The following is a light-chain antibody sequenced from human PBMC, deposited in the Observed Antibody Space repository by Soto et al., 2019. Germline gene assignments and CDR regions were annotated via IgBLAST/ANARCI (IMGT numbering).Light chain of an antibody. CDR3: QQYSNWPPIT. CDR2: AAS. Sequence: DIQMTQSPSSLSASVGDRVTITCRASQSISSYLNWYQQKPGKAPKLLIYAASSLQSGVPSRFSGSGSGTDFTLTISRLEPEDFAVYYCQQYSNWPPITFGQGTRLEIK. J-gene: IGKJ5*01. V-gene: IGKV1-39*01. CDR1: QSISSY.